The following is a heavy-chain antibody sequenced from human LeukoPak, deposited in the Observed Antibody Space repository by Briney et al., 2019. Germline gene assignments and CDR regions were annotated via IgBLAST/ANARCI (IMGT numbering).Heavy chain of an antibody. D-gene: IGHD5-12*01. V-gene: IGHV1-69*04. J-gene: IGHJ4*02. CDR1: GGTFSSYA. CDR3: ARCGGYDSITHFDY. Sequence: ASVKVSCKASGGTFSSYAISWVRQAPGQGLEWMGRIIPIFGIANYAQKFQGRVTITADKSTSTAYMELSSLRSEDTAVYYCARCGGYDSITHFDYWGQGTLVTVSS. CDR2: IIPIFGIA.